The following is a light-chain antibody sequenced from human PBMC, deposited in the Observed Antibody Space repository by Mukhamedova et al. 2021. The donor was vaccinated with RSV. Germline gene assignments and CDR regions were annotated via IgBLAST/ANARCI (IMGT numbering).Light chain of an antibody. CDR2: DAS. CDR3: QQYEDLPVT. J-gene: IGKJ4*01. V-gene: IGKV1-33*01. Sequence: WYQRRVHGKAPKLLIFDASSLESGVPSRFSGSGFGTDFTLTIRSLQPADIATYYCQQYEDLPVTFGGGTKVKIK.